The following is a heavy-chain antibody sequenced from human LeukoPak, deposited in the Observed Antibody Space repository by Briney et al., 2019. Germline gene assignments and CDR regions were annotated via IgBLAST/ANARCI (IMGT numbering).Heavy chain of an antibody. CDR2: ISAYNGNT. CDR1: GGTFSSYA. J-gene: IGHJ6*02. D-gene: IGHD2-2*01. V-gene: IGHV1-18*01. Sequence: ASVKVSCKASGGTFSSYAISWVRQAPGQGLEWMGWISAYNGNTNYAQKLQGRVTMTTDTSTSTAYMELRSLRSDDTAVYYCARVPTLPAAICPDCHTTMEDVWGQGTTVTVSS. CDR3: ARVPTLPAAICPDCHTTMEDV.